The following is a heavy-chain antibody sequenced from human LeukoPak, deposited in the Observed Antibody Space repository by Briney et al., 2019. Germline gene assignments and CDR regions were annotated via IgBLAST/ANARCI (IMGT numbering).Heavy chain of an antibody. CDR2: IYSSGTT. D-gene: IGHD2-15*01. V-gene: IGHV4-4*07. CDR1: GVSISRYY. J-gene: IGHJ4*02. CDR3: ARDGRDCSGGGCFD. Sequence: SETLSLTCTVSGVSISRYYWSWIRQPAGKGLEWIGRIYSSGTTNYNPSLKSRVTMSVDTSKNQLSLRLSSVTAADTAVYYCARDGRDCSGGGCFDWGQGTLVTVSS.